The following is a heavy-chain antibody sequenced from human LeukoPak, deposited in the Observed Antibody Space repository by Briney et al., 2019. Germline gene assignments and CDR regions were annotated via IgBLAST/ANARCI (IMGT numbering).Heavy chain of an antibody. CDR2: MNPSSGNT. D-gene: IGHD6-19*01. V-gene: IGHV1-8*01. Sequence: ASVKVSCKASGYTFTSCDINWVRQATGQGLEWMGWMNPSSGNTGYGQSFQGRITMTRDIFIGTAYMELSNLTSEDTAIYYCTRGSSGRRDNWGQGTLVTVSA. CDR1: GYTFTSCD. CDR3: TRGSSGRRDN. J-gene: IGHJ4*02.